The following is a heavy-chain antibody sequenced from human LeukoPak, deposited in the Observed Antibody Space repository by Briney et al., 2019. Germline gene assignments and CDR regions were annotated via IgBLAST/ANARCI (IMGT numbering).Heavy chain of an antibody. V-gene: IGHV3-21*01. CDR1: GFTFSSYS. CDR3: ARVSLGFGDV. Sequence: GGSLRLSCAASGFTFSSYSMNWVRQAPGKGLEWVSSISSSNSYIYYADSVKGQFTISRDNAKNSLYLQMNSLRAEDTAVYYCARVSLGFGDVWGQGTTVTVSS. D-gene: IGHD3-10*01. CDR2: ISSSNSYI. J-gene: IGHJ6*02.